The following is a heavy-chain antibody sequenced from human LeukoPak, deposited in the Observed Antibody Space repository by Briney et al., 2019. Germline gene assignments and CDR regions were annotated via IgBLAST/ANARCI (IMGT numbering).Heavy chain of an antibody. J-gene: IGHJ6*03. CDR3: AREYYYGSGSYYIISYYYYYMDV. D-gene: IGHD3-10*01. CDR1: GGSISSYY. CDR2: IYTSGST. V-gene: IGHV4-4*07. Sequence: SETLSLTCTVSGGSISSYYRSWIRQPAGKGLEWIGRIYTSGSTNYNPSLKSRVTMSVDTSKNQFSLKLSSVTAADTAVYYCAREYYYGSGSYYIISYYYYYMDVWGKGTTVTISS.